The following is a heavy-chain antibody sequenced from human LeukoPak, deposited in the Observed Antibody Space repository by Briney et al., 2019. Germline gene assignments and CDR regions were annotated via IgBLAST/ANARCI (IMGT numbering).Heavy chain of an antibody. Sequence: GGSLRLSCAASGFTFSSYAMSWVRQAPGKGLEWVSAISGSGGSTYYADSVKGRSTISGDNSKNRLYLQMNSLRAEDTAVYYCARDTAMVRRRGDYWGQGTLVTVSS. CDR2: ISGSGGST. CDR3: ARDTAMVRRRGDY. D-gene: IGHD5-18*01. V-gene: IGHV3-23*01. CDR1: GFTFSSYA. J-gene: IGHJ4*02.